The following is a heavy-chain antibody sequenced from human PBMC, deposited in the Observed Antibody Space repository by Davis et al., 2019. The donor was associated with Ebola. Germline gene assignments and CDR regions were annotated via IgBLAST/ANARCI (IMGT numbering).Heavy chain of an antibody. D-gene: IGHD5-12*01. CDR1: GYRFTNYW. CDR3: ARFSGYDSPYGDYYYYGMDV. CDR2: IYPGDSDT. J-gene: IGHJ6*02. Sequence: GESLKISCKASGYRFTNYWIGWVRQMPGKGLEWMGIIYPGDSDTRYNPSFEGQVTISADKSISTAYLQWSSLKASDTAMYYCARFSGYDSPYGDYYYYGMDVWGQGTTVTVSS. V-gene: IGHV5-51*01.